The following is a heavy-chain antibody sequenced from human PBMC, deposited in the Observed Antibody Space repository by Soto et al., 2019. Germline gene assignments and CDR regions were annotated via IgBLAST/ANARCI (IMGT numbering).Heavy chain of an antibody. V-gene: IGHV5-51*01. CDR3: ARRYYDFWTPSSADYYMDV. CDR1: GYSFTSYW. Sequence: GESLKISCKGSGYSFTSYWIGWVRQMPGKGLEWMGIIYPGDSDTRYSPSFQGQVTISADKSISTAYLQWSSLKASDTAMYYCARRYYDFWTPSSADYYMDVWGKGTMVTVSS. J-gene: IGHJ6*03. D-gene: IGHD3-3*01. CDR2: IYPGDSDT.